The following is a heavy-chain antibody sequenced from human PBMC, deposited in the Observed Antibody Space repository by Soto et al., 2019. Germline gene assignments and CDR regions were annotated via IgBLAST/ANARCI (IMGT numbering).Heavy chain of an antibody. CDR3: AKDLSRERYSSSWYIYYYYGMDV. V-gene: IGHV3-30*18. CDR1: GFTFSSYG. CDR2: ISYDGSNK. J-gene: IGHJ6*02. D-gene: IGHD6-13*01. Sequence: QVQLVESGGGVVQPGRSLRLSCAASGFTFSSYGMHWVRQAPGKGLEWVAVISYDGSNKYYADSVKGRFTISRDNSKNTLYLPMNSLRAEDTAVYYCAKDLSRERYSSSWYIYYYYGMDVWGPGTTVTVSS.